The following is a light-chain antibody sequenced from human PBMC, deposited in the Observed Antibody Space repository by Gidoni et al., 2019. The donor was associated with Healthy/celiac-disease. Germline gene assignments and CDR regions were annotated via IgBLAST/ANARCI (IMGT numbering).Light chain of an antibody. V-gene: IGLV6-57*01. CDR1: SGSIASNY. J-gene: IGLJ3*02. CDR3: QSYDSSNHWV. CDR2: EDN. Sequence: NFMLTPPHSVSESPGKTVTISCPRSSGSIASNYVQWYQQRPVSSPTTVIYEDNQRPSGVPDRFSGSIDSSSNSAALTIAGLKTEDEADYYCQSYDSSNHWVVGGGTKLTVL.